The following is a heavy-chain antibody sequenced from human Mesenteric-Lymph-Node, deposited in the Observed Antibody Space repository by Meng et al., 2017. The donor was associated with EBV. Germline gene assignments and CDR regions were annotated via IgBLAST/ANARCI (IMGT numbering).Heavy chain of an antibody. CDR2: IIPIFGTT. CDR1: GGSFSTYA. V-gene: IGHV1-69*01. D-gene: IGHD6-13*01. CDR3: AREGIAAATNWGYYFDY. J-gene: IGHJ4*02. Sequence: VQSGGEVKKPGSSVKVSCKASGGSFSTYAMTWVRQAPAQGLEWMGGIIPIFGTTNYAQKFQGRVTITADESTSTAYMELSGLRSEDTAVFYCAREGIAAATNWGYYFDYWGQGTLVTVSS.